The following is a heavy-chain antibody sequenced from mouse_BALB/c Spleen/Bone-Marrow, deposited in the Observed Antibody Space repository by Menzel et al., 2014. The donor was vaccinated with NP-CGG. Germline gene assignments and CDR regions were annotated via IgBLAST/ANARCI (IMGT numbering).Heavy chain of an antibody. D-gene: IGHD4-1*01. Sequence: EVKLVESGGGLVQPGGSRKLSCAASGFIFSSFGMHWVRQAPEKGLEWIAYISSDSGAIFYADTVKGRFTISRDNPKNTLFPQMTSLRSEDTAIYFCTRGGNWEDFDYWGQGTTLTVSS. V-gene: IGHV5-17*02. CDR2: ISSDSGAI. CDR3: TRGGNWEDFDY. J-gene: IGHJ2*01. CDR1: GFIFSSFG.